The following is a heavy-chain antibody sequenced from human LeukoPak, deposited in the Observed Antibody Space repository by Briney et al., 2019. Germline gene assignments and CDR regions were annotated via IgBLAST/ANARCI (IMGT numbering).Heavy chain of an antibody. CDR2: INHSGST. J-gene: IGHJ4*02. D-gene: IGHD3-3*01. Sequence: SETLSLTCAVYGGSFSGYYWSWIRQPPGKGLEWIGEINHSGSTNYNPSLKSRVTISVDTSKNQFSLKLSSVTAADTAVYYCARWDYDFWSGSDYWGQGTLVTVSS. V-gene: IGHV4-34*01. CDR3: ARWDYDFWSGSDY. CDR1: GGSFSGYY.